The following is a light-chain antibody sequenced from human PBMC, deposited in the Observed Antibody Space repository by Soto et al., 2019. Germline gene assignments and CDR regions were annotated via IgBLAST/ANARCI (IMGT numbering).Light chain of an antibody. J-gene: IGKJ2*01. CDR2: ASS. V-gene: IGKV1-39*01. Sequence: DIQMTQSPSSLSASVGGRVTITCRSSQNITTFLNWYQQKPEKAPNLLIYASSSLQTGVPSRCSGSGSGTDFALSISILQPEAFAPYCCQQTSISPYTFGEATKLKIK. CDR3: QQTSISPYT. CDR1: QNITTF.